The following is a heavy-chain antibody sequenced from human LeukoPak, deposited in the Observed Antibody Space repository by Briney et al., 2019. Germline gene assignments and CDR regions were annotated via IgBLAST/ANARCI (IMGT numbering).Heavy chain of an antibody. J-gene: IGHJ3*02. CDR3: ATGNYHGFDI. CDR1: GFTFSSYW. Sequence: GGSLRLSCAASGFTFSSYWMHWVRQAPGKGLVWVSCLNNDGSSIRYADSVRGRFTISRDNAKNTLYSQMNSLRAEDTAVYYCATGNYHGFDIWGQGTMVTVSS. D-gene: IGHD3-16*02. CDR2: LNNDGSSI. V-gene: IGHV3-74*01.